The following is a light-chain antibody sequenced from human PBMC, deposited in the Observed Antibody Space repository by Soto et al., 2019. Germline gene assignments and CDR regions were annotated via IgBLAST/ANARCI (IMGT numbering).Light chain of an antibody. V-gene: IGKV3-11*01. J-gene: IGKJ2*01. CDR3: QQRSNWPPYT. Sequence: EIVLTQSPATLSLSPGERATLSCRASHSVSSDLACYQQKPGQAARLLIYDASNRATGIPARFSGSGCGTDCTITISSLEPEDVAVDYCQQRSNWPPYTFGQGTKLEIK. CDR1: HSVSSD. CDR2: DAS.